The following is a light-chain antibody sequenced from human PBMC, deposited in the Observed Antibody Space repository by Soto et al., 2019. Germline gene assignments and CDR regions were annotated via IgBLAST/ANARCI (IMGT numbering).Light chain of an antibody. CDR1: QSVTTF. CDR2: DAS. Sequence: IVLTQSPATLSLSPGERATLSCRASQSVTTFLAWYQQKPDQAPRLLIYDASTRATGIPARFSGSGSGTDFTLTISSLEPEDFAVYYCQQYGDAPITSGQGTRLEVK. CDR3: QQYGDAPIT. V-gene: IGKV3-11*01. J-gene: IGKJ5*01.